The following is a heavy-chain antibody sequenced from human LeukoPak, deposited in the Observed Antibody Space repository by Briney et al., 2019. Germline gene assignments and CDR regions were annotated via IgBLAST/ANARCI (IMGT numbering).Heavy chain of an antibody. D-gene: IGHD3-22*01. CDR2: IRSRGGTV. CDR3: AREYYDSSGYHFDY. Sequence: KPGGSLRLSCAASGFTFSDYYMSWIRQAPGKGLEWVSYIRSRGGTVYYADSVKGRFTISRDNAKNSLYLQMNSLRAEDTAVYYCAREYYDSSGYHFDYWGQGILVTVSS. CDR1: GFTFSDYY. J-gene: IGHJ4*02. V-gene: IGHV3-11*04.